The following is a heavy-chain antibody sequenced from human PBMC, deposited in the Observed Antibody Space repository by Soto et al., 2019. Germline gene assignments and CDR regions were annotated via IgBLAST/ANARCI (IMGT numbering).Heavy chain of an antibody. V-gene: IGHV3-23*01. D-gene: IGHD3-10*01. J-gene: IGHJ5*02. CDR1: GFTFSSYA. Sequence: EVQLLESGGGLVQPGGSLRLSCAASGFTFSSYAMSWVRQAPGKGLEWVSAISGSGGSTYYADSVKGRFTISRDNSKNTLYLQMNSLRVEDTAIYYCVKEGRLAVGGLDLWGQGALVTVSS. CDR2: ISGSGGST. CDR3: VKEGRLAVGGLDL.